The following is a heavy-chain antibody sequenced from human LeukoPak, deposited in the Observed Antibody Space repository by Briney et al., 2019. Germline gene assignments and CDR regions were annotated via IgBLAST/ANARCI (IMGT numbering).Heavy chain of an antibody. Sequence: GGSLRLSCAASGFTFSSYAMHWVRQAPGKGLEWVAVISYDGSNKYYADSVKGRFTISRDNSKNTLYLQMNSLRAEDTAVYYCARDRTYSGSYPPDYWGQGTLVTVSS. D-gene: IGHD1-26*01. J-gene: IGHJ4*02. V-gene: IGHV3-30*04. CDR3: ARDRTYSGSYPPDY. CDR2: ISYDGSNK. CDR1: GFTFSSYA.